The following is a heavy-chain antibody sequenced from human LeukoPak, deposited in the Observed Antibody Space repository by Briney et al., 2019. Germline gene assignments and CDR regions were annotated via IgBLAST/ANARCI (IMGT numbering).Heavy chain of an antibody. CDR1: GFTVSSNY. CDR3: ARGQVPAADFDY. D-gene: IGHD2-2*01. V-gene: IGHV3-66*01. CDR2: IYSGGST. J-gene: IGHJ4*02. Sequence: GGSLRLSCAASGFTVSSNYMSWVRQAPGKGLEWVSVIYSGGSTYYADSVKSRFTISRDNSKNTLYLQMNSLRAEDTAVYYCARGQVPAADFDYWGQGTLVTVSS.